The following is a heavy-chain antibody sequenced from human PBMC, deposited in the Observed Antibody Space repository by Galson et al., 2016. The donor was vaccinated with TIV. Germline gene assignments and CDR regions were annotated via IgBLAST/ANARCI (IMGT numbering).Heavy chain of an antibody. D-gene: IGHD3-10*01. CDR1: GGTFSYFA. J-gene: IGHJ4*02. CDR2: IIPLFGTP. V-gene: IGHV1-69*13. CDR3: ARESRVYGSQFDD. Sequence: SVKVSCKASGGTFSYFAISWVRQAPGQGLEWMGRIIPLFGTPNYEQKFQGRVTITADDSTSTSYMELSSLRYEDTAVYYCARESRVYGSQFDDWGQGTLVTVSS.